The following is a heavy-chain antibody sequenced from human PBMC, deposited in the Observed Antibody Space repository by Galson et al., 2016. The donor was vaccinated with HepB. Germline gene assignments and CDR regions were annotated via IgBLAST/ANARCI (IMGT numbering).Heavy chain of an antibody. CDR1: GASISSSTYY. V-gene: IGHV4-39*01. Sequence: SETLSLTCTVSGASISSSTYYWGWIRQPPGKGLEWIGSIYYSGSSYYTPSLKSRVTISVDSSMNQFSLKLSSVTAADTAVYYCAKSDDFPMYDSSWYLQKAPQTYYYNHGMDVWGQGTTVSVSS. J-gene: IGHJ6*02. CDR2: IYYSGSS. D-gene: IGHD6-13*01. CDR3: AKSDDFPMYDSSWYLQKAPQTYYYNHGMDV.